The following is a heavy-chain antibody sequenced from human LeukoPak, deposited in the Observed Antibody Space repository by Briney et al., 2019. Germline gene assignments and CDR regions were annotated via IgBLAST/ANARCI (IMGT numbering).Heavy chain of an antibody. CDR1: SGSFSGYY. J-gene: IGHJ3*02. D-gene: IGHD2-15*01. Sequence: PSETLSLTCAVYSGSFSGYYWSWIRQPPGKGLEWIGEINHSGSTNYNPSLKSRVTISVDTSKNQFSLKLSSVTAADTAVYYCARDNDAFDIWGQGTMVTVSS. V-gene: IGHV4-34*01. CDR3: ARDNDAFDI. CDR2: INHSGST.